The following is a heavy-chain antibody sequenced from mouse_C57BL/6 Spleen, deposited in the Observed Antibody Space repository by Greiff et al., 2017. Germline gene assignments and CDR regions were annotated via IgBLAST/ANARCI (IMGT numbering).Heavy chain of an antibody. D-gene: IGHD3-1*01. J-gene: IGHJ3*01. CDR3: TTVSGYPAWFAY. Sequence: EVQLQGSGAELVRPGASVKLSCTASGFNIKDDYMHWVKQRPEQGLEWIGWIDPENGDTEYASKFQGKATITADTSSNTAYLQLSSLTSEDTAVYYCTTVSGYPAWFAYWGQGTLVTVSA. CDR2: IDPENGDT. V-gene: IGHV14-4*01. CDR1: GFNIKDDY.